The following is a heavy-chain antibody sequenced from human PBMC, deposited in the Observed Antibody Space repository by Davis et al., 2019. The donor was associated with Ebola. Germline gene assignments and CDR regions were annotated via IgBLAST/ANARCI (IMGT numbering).Heavy chain of an antibody. CDR2: IKQDGSEK. CDR3: AGVRVDCSSTSCYTGGFDY. D-gene: IGHD2-2*02. V-gene: IGHV3-7*03. Sequence: PGGSLRLSCAASGFTFSSYWMSWVRQAPGKGLEWVANIKQDGSEKYYVDSVKGRFTISRDNAKNSLYLQMNSLRAEDTAVYYCAGVRVDCSSTSCYTGGFDYWGQGTLVTVSS. CDR1: GFTFSSYW. J-gene: IGHJ4*02.